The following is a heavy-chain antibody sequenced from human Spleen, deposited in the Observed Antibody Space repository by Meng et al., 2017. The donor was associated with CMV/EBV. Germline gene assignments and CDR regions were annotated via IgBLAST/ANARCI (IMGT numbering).Heavy chain of an antibody. J-gene: IGHJ5*01. CDR3: ARDLGYSASSGDLDS. V-gene: IGHV3-11*01. CDR2: ISGRANTI. Sequence: SGCTFSDYYMTWIRQAPGKGLEWVSFISGRANTIYYADSVKGRFTISRDNAKNSLHLQMNSLRAEDTAIYYCARDLGYSASSGDLDSWGQGTLVTVSS. CDR1: GCTFSDYY. D-gene: IGHD5-18*01.